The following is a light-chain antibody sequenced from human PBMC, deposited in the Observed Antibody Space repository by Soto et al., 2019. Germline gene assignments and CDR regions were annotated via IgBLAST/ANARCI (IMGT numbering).Light chain of an antibody. J-gene: IGLJ1*01. Sequence: QSVLTQPRSVSGSPGQSVTISCTGTSSDVGCYNYVAWYQQHPGKAPKLMIYDVSKRPSGVPDRFSGSKSGNTASLTISGLQAEDEADYYCCSYAGSYGYVFGTGTKVTVL. V-gene: IGLV2-11*01. CDR1: SSDVGCYNY. CDR3: CSYAGSYGYV. CDR2: DVS.